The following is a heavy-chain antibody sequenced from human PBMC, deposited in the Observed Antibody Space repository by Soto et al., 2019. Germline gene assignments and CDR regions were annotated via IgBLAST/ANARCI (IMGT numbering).Heavy chain of an antibody. J-gene: IGHJ6*02. CDR3: ARGDSTDCSNGVCSFFYNHDMDV. Sequence: ASVKVSCKASGYSFTDYHIHWVRQAPGQGLEWLGRINPKSGGTSTAQKFQGWVTMTTDTSISTASMELTRLTSDDTAIYYCARGDSTDCSNGVCSFFYNHDMDVWGQGSTVTVSS. D-gene: IGHD2-8*01. V-gene: IGHV1-2*04. CDR2: INPKSGGT. CDR1: GYSFTDYH.